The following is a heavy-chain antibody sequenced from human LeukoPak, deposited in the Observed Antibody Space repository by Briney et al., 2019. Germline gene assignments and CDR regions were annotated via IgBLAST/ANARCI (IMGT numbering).Heavy chain of an antibody. J-gene: IGHJ4*02. CDR2: INPSGGST. V-gene: IGHV1-46*01. CDR1: GYTFTSYY. CDR3: AGANYYDSSGYSL. Sequence: ASVKVSCKASGYTFTSYYMHWVRQAPGQGLEWMGIINPSGGSTSYAQKFQGRVTMTRDTSISTAYMELSRLRSDDTAVYYCAGANYYDSSGYSLWGQGTLVTVSS. D-gene: IGHD3-22*01.